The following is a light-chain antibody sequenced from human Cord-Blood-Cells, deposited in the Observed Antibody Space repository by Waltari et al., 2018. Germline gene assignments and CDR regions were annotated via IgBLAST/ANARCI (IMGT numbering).Light chain of an antibody. CDR1: QSISSY. J-gene: IGKJ2*01. Sequence: DIQMTQSPSSLSASVGDRVTITCRASQSISSYLNWYRQKPGKAPKLLIYAASSLQSGVPSRFSGSGSGTDFTLTISSLQPEDVATYYCQQSYSTPYTFGQGTKLEIK. V-gene: IGKV1-39*01. CDR2: AAS. CDR3: QQSYSTPYT.